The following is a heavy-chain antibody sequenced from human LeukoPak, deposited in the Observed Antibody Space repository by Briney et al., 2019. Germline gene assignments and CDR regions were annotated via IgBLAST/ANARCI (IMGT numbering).Heavy chain of an antibody. CDR1: GCTFSSYA. Sequence: GASVKVSFKASGCTFSSYAISWVRQAPGQGLEWMGRIIPILGIANYAQKFQGRVTITADKSTSTAYMELSSLRSEDTAVYYCARDFCSGGSCYRWFDPWGQGTLVTVSS. J-gene: IGHJ5*02. D-gene: IGHD2-15*01. CDR2: IIPILGIA. V-gene: IGHV1-69*04. CDR3: ARDFCSGGSCYRWFDP.